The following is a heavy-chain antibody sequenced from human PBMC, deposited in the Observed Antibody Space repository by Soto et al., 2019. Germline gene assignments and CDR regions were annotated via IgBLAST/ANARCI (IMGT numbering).Heavy chain of an antibody. Sequence: LSLTCTVPGGSISSYYCSWIRQPPGKGLGWIGYFYYSGSTNYNPSLKSRVTISVXXXXXXFXLXLXXXTAADTAVYYCARRPLTTYFDYWGPGILGTGFS. J-gene: IGHJ4*02. V-gene: IGHV4-59*01. CDR1: GGSISSYY. CDR2: FYYSGST. CDR3: ARRPLTTYFDY.